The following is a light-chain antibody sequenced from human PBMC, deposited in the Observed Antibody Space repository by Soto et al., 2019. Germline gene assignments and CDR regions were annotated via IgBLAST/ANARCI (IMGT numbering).Light chain of an antibody. J-gene: IGKJ5*01. CDR3: QQYGGSPPIT. CDR2: GPS. Sequence: VLTQSPGTLSLSPGERATLSCRASQSVSSTYLAWYQHKPGQAPRLLIYGPSTRATGIPDRFSGSGSGTDFTLTISRLEPEDFAVYYCQQYGGSPPITFGQGTRLEMK. V-gene: IGKV3-20*01. CDR1: QSVSSTY.